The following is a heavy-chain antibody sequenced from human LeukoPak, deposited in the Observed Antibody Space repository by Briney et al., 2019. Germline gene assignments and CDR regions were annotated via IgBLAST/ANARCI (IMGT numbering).Heavy chain of an antibody. CDR1: GFTFSSYG. CDR2: IWYDGSNK. CDR3: AKDSPYGSSWRSEFDY. J-gene: IGHJ4*02. Sequence: GGSLRLSCAASGFTFSSYGMHWVRQAPGKGLEWVAVIWYDGSNKYYADSVKGRFTISRDNSKNTLYLQMNSLRAEDTAVYYCAKDSPYGSSWRSEFDYWGQGTLVTVSS. V-gene: IGHV3-33*06. D-gene: IGHD6-13*01.